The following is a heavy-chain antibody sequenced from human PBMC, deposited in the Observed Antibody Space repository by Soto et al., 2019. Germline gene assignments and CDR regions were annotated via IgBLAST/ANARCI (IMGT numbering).Heavy chain of an antibody. D-gene: IGHD1-1*01. V-gene: IGHV3-33*01. Sequence: GGSLRLSCAASGFTFSSYGMHWVRQAPGKGLEWVAVIWYDGNNKYHADSVKGRLTISRDNSKNTLYLQMNSLRAEDTAVYYCARGPEKWNLRGDHYGMDVWGQGTTVTVSS. CDR3: ARGPEKWNLRGDHYGMDV. J-gene: IGHJ6*02. CDR2: IWYDGNNK. CDR1: GFTFSSYG.